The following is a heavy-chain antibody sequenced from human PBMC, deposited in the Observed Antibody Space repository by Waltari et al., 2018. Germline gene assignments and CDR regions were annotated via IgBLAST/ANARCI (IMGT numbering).Heavy chain of an antibody. CDR2: IYHSGST. CDR1: GYSISSGYY. CDR3: ASLGIRAGVGATPEDAFDI. Sequence: QVQLQESGPGLVKPSETLSLTCAVSGYSISSGYYWGWIRQPPGKGLEWIGSIYHSGSTYYNPSLKSRVTISVDTSKNQFSLKLSSVTAADTAVYYCASLGIRAGVGATPEDAFDIWGQGTMVTVSS. D-gene: IGHD1-26*01. J-gene: IGHJ3*02. V-gene: IGHV4-38-2*01.